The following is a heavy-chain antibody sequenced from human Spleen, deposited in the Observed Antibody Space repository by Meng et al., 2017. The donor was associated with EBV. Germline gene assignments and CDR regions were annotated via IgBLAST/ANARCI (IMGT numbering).Heavy chain of an antibody. CDR3: ARGGLLGRGNWFDP. Sequence: VEFVQSGGEVKNPGASGKVSCKASGYSFTGYYIHWVRQASGQGLEWMGRINPNSGGTNYAQKFQGRVTMTRDTSINTAYMDLSTLRSEDTAVYYCARGGLLGRGNWFDPWGQGTLVTVSS. V-gene: IGHV1-2*06. CDR1: GYSFTGYY. D-gene: IGHD1-26*01. J-gene: IGHJ5*02. CDR2: INPNSGGT.